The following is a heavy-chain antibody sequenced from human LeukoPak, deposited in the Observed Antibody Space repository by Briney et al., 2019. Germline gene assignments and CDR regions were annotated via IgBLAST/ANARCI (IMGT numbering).Heavy chain of an antibody. CDR3: ARDRGSGSYSAYFDY. CDR2: ISWNSGYI. Sequence: PGGSLRLSCAASGFTFDDYAMHWVRQAPGKGLEWVSGISWNSGYIDYGDSVKGRFTISRDNAKNSLYLQMNSLRAEDTALYYCARDRGSGSYSAYFDYWGQGTLVTVSS. D-gene: IGHD1-26*01. CDR1: GFTFDDYA. V-gene: IGHV3-9*01. J-gene: IGHJ4*02.